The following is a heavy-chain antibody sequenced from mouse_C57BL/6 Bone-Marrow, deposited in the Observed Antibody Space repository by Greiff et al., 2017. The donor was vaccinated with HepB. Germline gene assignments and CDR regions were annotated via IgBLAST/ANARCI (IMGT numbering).Heavy chain of an antibody. D-gene: IGHD2-3*01. V-gene: IGHV3-6*01. CDR2: ISYDGSN. CDR1: GYSITSGYY. CDR3: ARDRDDGYLYYFDY. Sequence: DVKLQESGPGLVKPSQSLSLTCSVTGYSITSGYYWNWIRQFPGNKLEWMGYISYDGSNNYNPSLKNRISITRDTSKNQFFLKLNSVTTEDTATYYCARDRDDGYLYYFDYWGQGTTLTVSS. J-gene: IGHJ2*01.